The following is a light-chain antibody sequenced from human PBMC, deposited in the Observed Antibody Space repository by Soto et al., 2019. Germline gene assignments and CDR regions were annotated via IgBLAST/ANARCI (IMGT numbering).Light chain of an antibody. CDR3: QQSGSSQIT. CDR2: GAS. V-gene: IGKV3-20*01. CDR1: QSVSSY. Sequence: EIVKTQSPGTLCVCPGERATLSCRASQSVSSYLAWYQQKHGQAPRLLXYGASSRATGIPDRFSGSVSGTDGTITISRLEKEDGSVYYCQQSGSSQITFGQGTRLEIK. J-gene: IGKJ5*01.